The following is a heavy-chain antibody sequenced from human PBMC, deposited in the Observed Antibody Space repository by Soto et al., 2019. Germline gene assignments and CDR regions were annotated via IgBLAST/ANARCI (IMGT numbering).Heavy chain of an antibody. V-gene: IGHV3-30*18. CDR2: ISHDGSNA. D-gene: IGHD6-19*01. J-gene: IGHJ4*02. CDR3: AKQGIEVAGTDYFDY. CDR1: GFIFRSYG. Sequence: VQLVESGGGVVQPGKSLRLSCAATGFIFRSYGIHWVRQAPGKGLEWVAVISHDGSNAYYADAVNGRFTISRDNARNTVYLQMNSLRGEGTAVYYCAKQGIEVAGTDYFDYWGQGALVTVAS.